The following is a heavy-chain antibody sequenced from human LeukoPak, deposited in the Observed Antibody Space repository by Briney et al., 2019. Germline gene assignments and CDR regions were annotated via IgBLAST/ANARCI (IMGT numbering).Heavy chain of an antibody. D-gene: IGHD5-12*01. J-gene: IGHJ4*02. CDR3: ARHGPWQPLVAAPCDY. Sequence: PSETLSLTCTVSGGSISSYYWSWIRQPPGKGLEWVGYIYYSGSSNYNPSLKSRVAISVATSKKQFSLKLSSVTAADTAVYYCARHGPWQPLVAAPCDYWGQGTLVTVSS. CDR2: IYYSGSS. CDR1: GGSISSYY. V-gene: IGHV4-59*08.